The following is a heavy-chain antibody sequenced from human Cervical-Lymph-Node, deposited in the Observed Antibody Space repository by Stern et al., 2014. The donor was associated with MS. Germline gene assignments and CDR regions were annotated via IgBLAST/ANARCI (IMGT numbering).Heavy chain of an antibody. D-gene: IGHD5-18*01. J-gene: IGHJ4*02. CDR2: IRSKANSDAT. CDR3: LRLGYSSEF. Sequence: EVQLEESGGGLVRPGGSLRLSCAASGFNLSGSSMNWVRQAPGKGLEWVGRIRSKANSDATTYAVSVEGRFTIFRDDSKNTAFLQMNNLKTEDTAIYYCLRLGYSSEFWGQGALVTVSS. V-gene: IGHV3-73*01. CDR1: GFNLSGSS.